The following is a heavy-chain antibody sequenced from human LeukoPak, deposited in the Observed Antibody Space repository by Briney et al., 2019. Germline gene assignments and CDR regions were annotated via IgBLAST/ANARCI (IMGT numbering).Heavy chain of an antibody. D-gene: IGHD4-23*01. J-gene: IGHJ4*02. Sequence: GGSLRLSCAASEFTFSSYSMNWVRQAPGKGLEWVSYITNSGNSKSYADSVKGRFTISRDNTKNSLYLQMNGLRAEDTAVYYCARGWQLSDYFDYWGQGTLVTVSS. CDR3: ARGWQLSDYFDY. CDR2: ITNSGNSK. CDR1: EFTFSSYS. V-gene: IGHV3-48*01.